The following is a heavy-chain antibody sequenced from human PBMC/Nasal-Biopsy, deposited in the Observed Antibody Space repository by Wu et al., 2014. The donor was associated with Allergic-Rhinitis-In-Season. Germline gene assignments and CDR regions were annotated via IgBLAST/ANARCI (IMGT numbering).Heavy chain of an antibody. CDR1: GYTFRNNG. CDR3: ARDLDDFDLGGYRNGCQH. CDR2: ISVHSGFT. Sequence: VKVSCKASGYTFRNNGITWVRQAPGQGLEWMGWISVHSGFTYYAQKFQGRVTMTTDTSTSTAYMELRSLRSDDTAVYYCARDLDDFDLGGYRNGCQHWGQGTLVTVSS. V-gene: IGHV1-18*04. D-gene: IGHD5-18*01. J-gene: IGHJ1*01.